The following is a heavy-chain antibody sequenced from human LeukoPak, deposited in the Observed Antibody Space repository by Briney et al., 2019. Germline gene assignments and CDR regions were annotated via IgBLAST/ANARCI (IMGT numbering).Heavy chain of an antibody. CDR3: ARRIVATNTIDY. D-gene: IGHD5-12*01. Sequence: ASVKVSCKASGYTFTSYGISWVRQAPGQGLEWMGWVSAYNGNTNYAQKLQGRVTLTTDTSTSTAYMELRSLRSDDTAVCYCARRIVATNTIDYWGQGTLVTVSS. CDR1: GYTFTSYG. V-gene: IGHV1-18*01. CDR2: VSAYNGNT. J-gene: IGHJ4*02.